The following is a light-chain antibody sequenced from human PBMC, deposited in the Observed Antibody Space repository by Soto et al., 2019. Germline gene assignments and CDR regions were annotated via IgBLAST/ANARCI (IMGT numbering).Light chain of an antibody. CDR2: VVS. Sequence: QSALTQPASVSGSPGQSITISCTGTSSDVGGFKYVSWYQQHPDKAPKLIIYVVSNRPSGVSNRFSGSKSGNTASLTISGLQAEDEADYYCGSYTSSDSPYVFGTGTK. J-gene: IGLJ1*01. CDR1: SSDVGGFKY. CDR3: GSYTSSDSPYV. V-gene: IGLV2-14*01.